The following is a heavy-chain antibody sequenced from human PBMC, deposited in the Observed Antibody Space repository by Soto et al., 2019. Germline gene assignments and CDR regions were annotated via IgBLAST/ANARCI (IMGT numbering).Heavy chain of an antibody. CDR3: ERGDLRQQRAFGMDV. V-gene: IGHV1-2*04. J-gene: IGHJ6*02. D-gene: IGHD6-13*01. Sequence: VASVKVSCKASGYTFTRNAIHWVRQAPGQRLEWMGWINPNSGGTNYAQKFQGWVTMTRDTSISTAYMELSRLRSDDTAVYYCERGDLRQQRAFGMDVWGQGTTVTVSS. CDR2: INPNSGGT. CDR1: GYTFTRNA.